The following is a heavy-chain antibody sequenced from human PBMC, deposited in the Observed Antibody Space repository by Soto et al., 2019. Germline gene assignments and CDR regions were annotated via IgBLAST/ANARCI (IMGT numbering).Heavy chain of an antibody. CDR2: IDPSRGNT. Sequence: ASVKVSCKASGYAFTTYYIHWVRQAPGQGLEWMGIIDPSRGNTNYAQKFLSRVTMTRDTSTNTVYMDLSRLSSEDTAVYYCAREISTIRGVHFDYWGQGPLVTVSS. V-gene: IGHV1-46*01. CDR3: AREISTIRGVHFDY. CDR1: GYAFTTYY. D-gene: IGHD2-15*01. J-gene: IGHJ4*02.